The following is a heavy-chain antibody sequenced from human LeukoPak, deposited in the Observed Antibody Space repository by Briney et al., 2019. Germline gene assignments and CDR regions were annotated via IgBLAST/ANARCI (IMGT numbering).Heavy chain of an antibody. V-gene: IGHV4-39*01. Sequence: ASETLSLTCTVSGGSISSTSYYEGWIRQPPRKGLEWIGSSYYRGPTYYNPSLKSRVTISVDTSKNQLSLKLSSVTAADTAVYYCARLPYYGSGSPHDASDIWGQGTMVTVSS. D-gene: IGHD3-10*01. CDR3: ARLPYYGSGSPHDASDI. CDR1: GGSISSTSYY. J-gene: IGHJ3*02. CDR2: SYYRGPT.